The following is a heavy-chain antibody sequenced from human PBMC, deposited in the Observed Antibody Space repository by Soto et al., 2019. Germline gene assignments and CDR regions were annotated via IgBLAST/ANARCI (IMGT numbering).Heavy chain of an antibody. CDR2: INHSGST. CDR3: ARGSRWLFLNWFDP. V-gene: IGHV4-34*01. J-gene: IGHJ5*02. CDR1: GGSFSGYY. Sequence: PSETLSLTCAVYGGSFSGYYWSWIRQPPGKGLEWIGEINHSGSTNYNPSLKSRVTISVDTSKNQFSLKLSSVTAADTAVYYCARGSRWLFLNWFDPWGQGTLVTVSS. D-gene: IGHD6-19*01.